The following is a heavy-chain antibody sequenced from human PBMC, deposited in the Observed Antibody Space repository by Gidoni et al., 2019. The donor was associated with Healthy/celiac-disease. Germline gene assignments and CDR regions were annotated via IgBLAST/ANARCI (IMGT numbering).Heavy chain of an antibody. CDR1: GFTFSSYA. CDR3: VKVGASASHYFDY. J-gene: IGHJ4*02. D-gene: IGHD3-16*01. CDR2: ISSNGGST. Sequence: EVQLVESGGGLVQPGGSLRLSCSASGFTFSSYAMHWVRQAPGKGLEYVSAISSNGGSTYYADSVKGRFTISRDNSKNTLYLQMSSLRAEDTAVYYCVKVGASASHYFDYWGQGTLVTVSS. V-gene: IGHV3-64D*06.